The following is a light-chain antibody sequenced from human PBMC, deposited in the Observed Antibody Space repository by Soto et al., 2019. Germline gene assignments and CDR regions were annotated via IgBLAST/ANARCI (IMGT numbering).Light chain of an antibody. CDR2: AAS. V-gene: IGKV1-27*01. Sequence: DIQMTQSPTSLSASVGDRVTITCRASQGIRNFVAWYQQKPGKAPKLLIYAASTLQSGVPSRFSGSGSGTDFNLTINSLQPEDVATYSGQHYSSVPVFGPGTKVEIK. CDR3: QHYSSVPV. CDR1: QGIRNF. J-gene: IGKJ3*01.